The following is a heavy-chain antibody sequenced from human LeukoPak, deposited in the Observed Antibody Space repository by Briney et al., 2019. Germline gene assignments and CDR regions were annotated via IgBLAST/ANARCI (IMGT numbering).Heavy chain of an antibody. CDR2: IYTSGST. Sequence: SETLSLTCTVSGGSISSYYWSWIRQPAGKGLEWIGRIYTSGSTYYNPSLKSRVTISVDTSKNQFSLKLSSVTAADTAVYYCAREPGYAYYDILTGYPENWFDPWGQGTLVTVSS. D-gene: IGHD3-9*01. CDR1: GGSISSYY. J-gene: IGHJ5*02. V-gene: IGHV4-4*07. CDR3: AREPGYAYYDILTGYPENWFDP.